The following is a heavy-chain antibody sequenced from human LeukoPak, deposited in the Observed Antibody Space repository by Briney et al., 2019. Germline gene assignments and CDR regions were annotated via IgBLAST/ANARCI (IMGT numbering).Heavy chain of an antibody. D-gene: IGHD3-22*01. Sequence: GGSLRLSCATSGFTFSSYAMSWVRQAPGKGLEWVSAISGSGGSTYYADSVKGRFTISGDNSKNTLYLQMNSLRAEDTAVYYCARGYDSSGYYHDYWGQGTLVTVSS. CDR3: ARGYDSSGYYHDY. CDR1: GFTFSSYA. J-gene: IGHJ4*02. V-gene: IGHV3-23*01. CDR2: ISGSGGST.